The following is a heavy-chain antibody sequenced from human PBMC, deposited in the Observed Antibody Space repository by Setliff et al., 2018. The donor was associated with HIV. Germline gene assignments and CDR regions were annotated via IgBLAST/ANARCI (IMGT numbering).Heavy chain of an antibody. CDR2: IYYSGNP. CDR3: ARGFDYAQRPPLYYFDY. J-gene: IGHJ4*02. Sequence: SETLSLTCTVSGGSISSGYYYWGWIRQHPGKGLEWIGYIYYSGNPFYNPSLRSRVTISLDTSKSQFSLKLSSVTAADTAVYYCARGFDYAQRPPLYYFDYWGQGTLVTVSS. D-gene: IGHD2-2*01. V-gene: IGHV4-31*03. CDR1: GGSISSGYYY.